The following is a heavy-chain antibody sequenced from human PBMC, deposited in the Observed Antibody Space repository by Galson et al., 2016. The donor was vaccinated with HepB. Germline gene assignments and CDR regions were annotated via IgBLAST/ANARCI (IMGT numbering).Heavy chain of an antibody. CDR3: ARMRYSSGWLDGFDI. CDR1: GPTFMKDG. CDR2: IWYEGSST. V-gene: IGHV3-33*01. Sequence: SLRLSCAASGPTFMKDGMHWVRQAPGKGLEWVAVIWYEGSSTYYGDSVAGRFTISRDNGKKSLYLQMNSLRAEDTAVYYCARMRYSSGWLDGFDIWGQGTMVTVSS. D-gene: IGHD6-19*01. J-gene: IGHJ3*02.